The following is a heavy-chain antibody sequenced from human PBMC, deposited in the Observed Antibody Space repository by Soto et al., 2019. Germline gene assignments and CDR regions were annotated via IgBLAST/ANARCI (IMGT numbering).Heavy chain of an antibody. V-gene: IGHV3-23*01. CDR2: ISASGGST. D-gene: IGHD3-22*01. Sequence: EVQLLESGGGLVQPGGSLRVSCVASGFTFSTFDMSWARQAPGEGLEWVSGISASGGSTYYADSVKGRFSISRDNSKNTLYLQMNSLRAEDTAVYHCAKGFYDSNYALNYWGQGTLVSVSS. J-gene: IGHJ4*02. CDR3: AKGFYDSNYALNY. CDR1: GFTFSTFD.